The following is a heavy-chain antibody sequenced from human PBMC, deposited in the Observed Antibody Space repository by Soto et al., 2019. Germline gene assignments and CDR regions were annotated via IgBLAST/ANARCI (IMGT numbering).Heavy chain of an antibody. CDR3: ASSGYSSGWYMG. D-gene: IGHD6-19*01. J-gene: IGHJ4*02. V-gene: IGHV4-34*01. CDR2: INHSGST. Sequence: PSETLSLTCAVYSGSFSDYYWSWIRQPPGKGLEWIGEINHSGSTNYNPSLKSRVTISVDTSKHQFSLMLSSVTAADTAVYYCASSGYSSGWYMGWGQGTLVTVSS. CDR1: SGSFSDYY.